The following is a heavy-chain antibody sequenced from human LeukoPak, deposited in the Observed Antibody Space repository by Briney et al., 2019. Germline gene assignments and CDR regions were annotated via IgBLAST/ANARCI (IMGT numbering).Heavy chain of an antibody. Sequence: ASVKVSCKASGYTFTDYYMHWVRQAPGQGLEWVGWINPNSGGTYYAQKFQGRVTVTRDTAVSTPYMELSRLRSDDTAVYYCARSDTAMANRPDYWGEGTLVTVSS. V-gene: IGHV1-2*02. CDR1: GYTFTDYY. D-gene: IGHD5-18*01. CDR3: ARSDTAMANRPDY. CDR2: INPNSGGT. J-gene: IGHJ4*02.